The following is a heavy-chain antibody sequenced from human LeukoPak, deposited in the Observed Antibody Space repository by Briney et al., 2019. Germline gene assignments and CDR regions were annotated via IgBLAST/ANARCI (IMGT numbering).Heavy chain of an antibody. CDR3: AKFNIGSSGDAFDI. D-gene: IGHD3-22*01. CDR2: ISYDGSNK. V-gene: IGHV3-30*18. Sequence: GGSLRLSCAASEFSVGSNYMTWVRQAPGKGLEWVAVISYDGSNKYYADSVKGRFTISRDNSKNTLYLQMNSLRAEDTAVYYCAKFNIGSSGDAFDIWGQGTMVTVSS. CDR1: EFSVGSNY. J-gene: IGHJ3*02.